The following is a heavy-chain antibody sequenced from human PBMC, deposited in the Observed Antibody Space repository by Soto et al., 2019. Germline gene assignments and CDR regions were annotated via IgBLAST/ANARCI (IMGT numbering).Heavy chain of an antibody. J-gene: IGHJ5*01. V-gene: IGHV3-30*03. CDR3: VRDTGDCSRIRCTPGNNWFDS. Sequence: GGSLRLSCAASGFTFRNYGMHWVRQAPGKGLEWVAIISYDGSKKYYVDSVKGRFTISRDSPKNTLSLEMTNLRVEDTAVYYCVRDTGDCSRIRCTPGNNWFDSWGQGTLVTVS. D-gene: IGHD2-2*01. CDR2: ISYDGSKK. CDR1: GFTFRNYG.